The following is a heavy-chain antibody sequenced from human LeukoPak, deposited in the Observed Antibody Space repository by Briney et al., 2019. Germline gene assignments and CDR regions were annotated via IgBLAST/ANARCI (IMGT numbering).Heavy chain of an antibody. Sequence: PSETLSLTCTVSGGSISSSSYYWGWIRQPPGKGLEWIGSIYYSGSTYYNPSLKSRVTISVDTSKNQFSLKLSSVTAADTAVYYCARDRPRAFDIWGQGTMVTVSS. CDR3: ARDRPRAFDI. J-gene: IGHJ3*02. CDR2: IYYSGST. V-gene: IGHV4-39*02. CDR1: GGSISSSSYY.